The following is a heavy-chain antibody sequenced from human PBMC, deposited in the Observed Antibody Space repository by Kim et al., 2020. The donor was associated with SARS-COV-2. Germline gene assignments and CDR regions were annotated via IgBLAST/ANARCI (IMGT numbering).Heavy chain of an antibody. V-gene: IGHV5-51*01. D-gene: IGHD6-13*01. CDR3: GKKGIAAADSFDY. J-gene: IGHJ4*02. CDR2: IYPGDSDT. CDR1: GYSFTSYW. Sequence: GESLKISCKGSGYSFTSYWIGWVRQMPGKGLEWMGIIYPGDSDTRYSPSFQGQVTISTDKSISTAYLQWSSLKASDTAVYYCGKKGIAAADSFDYWGQGTLVTVSS.